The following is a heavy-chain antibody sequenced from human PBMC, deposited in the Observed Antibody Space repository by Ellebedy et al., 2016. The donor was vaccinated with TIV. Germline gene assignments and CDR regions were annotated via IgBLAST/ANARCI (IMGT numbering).Heavy chain of an antibody. J-gene: IGHJ3*02. CDR1: GFTSNTFD. V-gene: IGHV3-13*01. Sequence: GGSLRLXCAASGFTSNTFDMHWVRQATGKGLEWVSAISPTGDTFYSGSVRGRFTISRETAKNSFYLQMNSLRDGDTAVYYCARDREGCFDIWGRGTVVTVSS. CDR2: ISPTGDT. CDR3: ARDREGCFDI.